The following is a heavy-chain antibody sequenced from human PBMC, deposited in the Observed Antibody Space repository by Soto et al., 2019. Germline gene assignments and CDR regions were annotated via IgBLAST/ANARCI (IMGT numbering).Heavy chain of an antibody. Sequence: LSLTCAVSGYSLSSGYFWGWIRQPPGKGLEWIGSIYHSGSTYYNSSLKSRLTISVDTSKNRFSLHLSSVTAADTAVYYCARGRYSGYDRYYFDYWGQGTLLTVSS. CDR3: ARGRYSGYDRYYFDY. CDR1: GYSLSSGYF. D-gene: IGHD5-12*01. J-gene: IGHJ4*02. V-gene: IGHV4-38-2*01. CDR2: IYHSGST.